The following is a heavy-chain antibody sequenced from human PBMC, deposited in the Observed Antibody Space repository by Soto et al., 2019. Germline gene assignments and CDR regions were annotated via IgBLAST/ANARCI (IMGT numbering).Heavy chain of an antibody. CDR1: GGSISSGGYY. CDR3: ARDSGSSSWYGYAFDI. D-gene: IGHD6-13*01. V-gene: IGHV4-31*03. Sequence: QVQLQESGPGLVKPSQTLSLTCTVSGGSISSGGYYWSWIRQHPGKGLEWIGYIYYSGSTYYNPSLKSRVTISVDTSKNQFSLKVSSVTAADTAVYYCARDSGSSSWYGYAFDIWGQGTMVTVSS. CDR2: IYYSGST. J-gene: IGHJ3*02.